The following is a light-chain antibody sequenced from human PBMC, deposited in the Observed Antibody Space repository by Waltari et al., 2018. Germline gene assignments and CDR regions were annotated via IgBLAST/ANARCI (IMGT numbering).Light chain of an antibody. CDR2: LVS. J-gene: IGKJ4*01. CDR3: MQALQTPPT. Sequence: DIEMTQSPLSLPVTPGEPASISCRSSQSLLHSNGYNYLDWYLQKPGQAPHLLIYLVSNRASGVPDRFSGSGSGTDFTLKISRVEAEDVGVYYCMQALQTPPTFGGGTKVEIK. V-gene: IGKV2-28*01. CDR1: QSLLHSNGYNY.